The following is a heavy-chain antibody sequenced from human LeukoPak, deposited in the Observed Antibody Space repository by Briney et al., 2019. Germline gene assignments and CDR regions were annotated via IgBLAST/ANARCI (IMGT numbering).Heavy chain of an antibody. CDR3: AKDMFTRGYYYGMDV. Sequence: PGGSLRLSCAASGFTFSDYSMSWIRQAPGKGLEWVSYITSTGSTIYYADSVKGRFTISRDNAKNSLYLQMNSLRAEDTALYYCAKDMFTRGYYYGMDVWGQGTTVTVSS. J-gene: IGHJ6*02. V-gene: IGHV3-11*01. D-gene: IGHD3-10*02. CDR2: ITSTGSTI. CDR1: GFTFSDYS.